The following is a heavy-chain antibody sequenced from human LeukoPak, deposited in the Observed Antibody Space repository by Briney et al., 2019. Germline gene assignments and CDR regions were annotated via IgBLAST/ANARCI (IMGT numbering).Heavy chain of an antibody. CDR2: IKQDGSEK. V-gene: IGHV3-7*01. CDR1: GFTFSSYW. Sequence: PGGSLRLSCAASGFTFSSYWMSWVRQAPGKGLEWVANIKQDGSEKYYVDSVKGRFTISRDNAKNSLYLQMNSLRAEDTAVYYCARAFWGAPDYYGMDVWGQGTTVTVSS. J-gene: IGHJ6*02. D-gene: IGHD3-16*01. CDR3: ARAFWGAPDYYGMDV.